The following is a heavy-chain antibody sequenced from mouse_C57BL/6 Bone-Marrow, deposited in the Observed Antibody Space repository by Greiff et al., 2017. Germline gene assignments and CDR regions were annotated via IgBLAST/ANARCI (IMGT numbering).Heavy chain of an antibody. V-gene: IGHV2-2*01. Sequence: QVQLQQSGPGLVQPSQSLSITCTVPGFSLTSYGVHWFRQSPGKGLEWLGVIWSGGSTDYNAAFISRLSISKDNPKSQVFFKMNRLQADDTAIYYCAREGDGSSCWYFDVWGTGTTVTVSS. J-gene: IGHJ1*03. CDR3: AREGDGSSCWYFDV. CDR2: IWSGGST. CDR1: GFSLTSYG. D-gene: IGHD1-1*01.